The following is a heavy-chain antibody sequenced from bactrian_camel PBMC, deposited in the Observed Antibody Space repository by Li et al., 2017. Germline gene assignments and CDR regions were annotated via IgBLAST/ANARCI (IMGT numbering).Heavy chain of an antibody. CDR3: AAEGISWGGGYCDESEYKN. V-gene: IGHV3S1*01. J-gene: IGHJ4*01. CDR1: GHIDSSFC. Sequence: VQLVESGGGSVQAGGSLTLSCTPSGHIDSSFCMGWFRQVPGGRREGVAVFARAGGSPLYGDSVRGRFTASLDAATNTLSLQMNDLKPEDTAMYYCAAEGISWGGGYCDESEYKNWGQGTQVTVS. D-gene: IGHD2*01. CDR2: FARAGGSP.